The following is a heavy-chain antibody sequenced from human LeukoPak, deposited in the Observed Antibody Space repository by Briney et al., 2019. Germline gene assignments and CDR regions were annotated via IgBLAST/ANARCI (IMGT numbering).Heavy chain of an antibody. Sequence: SETLSLTCSVSGGAISSCNYFWGWIRQPPGQGLEWIGEINHSGSTNYNPSLKSRVTISVDTSKNQFSLKLSSVTAADTAVYYCARSIPGDILTGYFDYWGQGTLVTVSS. D-gene: IGHD3-9*01. CDR2: INHSGST. J-gene: IGHJ4*02. CDR3: ARSIPGDILTGYFDY. V-gene: IGHV4-39*07. CDR1: GGAISSCNYF.